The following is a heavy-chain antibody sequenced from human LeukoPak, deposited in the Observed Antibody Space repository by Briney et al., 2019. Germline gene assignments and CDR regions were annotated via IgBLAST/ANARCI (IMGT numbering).Heavy chain of an antibody. Sequence: GASVKVSCKASGNTFTSYYIHWVRQAPGQGLEWMGIISPSGGSTSYAQTFEGRVTMTRDTSTSTVYMELSSLRSEDTAVYYCARVTRRWLQLRFHFHFDYWGQGTLVTVSS. CDR1: GNTFTSYY. D-gene: IGHD5-24*01. CDR3: ARVTRRWLQLRFHFHFDY. CDR2: ISPSGGST. V-gene: IGHV1-46*01. J-gene: IGHJ4*02.